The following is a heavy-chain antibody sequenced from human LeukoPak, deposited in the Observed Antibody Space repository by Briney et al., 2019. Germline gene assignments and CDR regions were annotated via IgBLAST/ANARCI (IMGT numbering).Heavy chain of an antibody. CDR1: GYTFTSYD. CDR3: ARPLLSSSWLVY. D-gene: IGHD6-13*01. J-gene: IGHJ4*02. V-gene: IGHV1-8*01. CDR2: MNPNSGNT. Sequence: ASVKVSCKASGYTFTSYDINWVRQATGQGLEWMGWMNPNSGNTGYAQKFQGRVTMTRNTSISTAYMELSSLRSEDTAVYYCARPLLSSSWLVYWGQGALVTVSS.